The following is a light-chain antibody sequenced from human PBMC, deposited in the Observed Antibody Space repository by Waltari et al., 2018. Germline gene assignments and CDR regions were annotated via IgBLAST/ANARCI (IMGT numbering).Light chain of an antibody. J-gene: IGLJ2*01. V-gene: IGLV1-40*01. CDR2: GNS. Sequence: QSVLTQPPSVSGAPGQRVTISCTGSRSNIGAGYDVHWYQQLPGTAPKLLIYGNSNRPSGVPDRFSGSKSGTSASLAITGLQAEDEADYYCQSYDSSLSGWEVFGGGTKLTVL. CDR3: QSYDSSLSGWEV. CDR1: RSNIGAGYD.